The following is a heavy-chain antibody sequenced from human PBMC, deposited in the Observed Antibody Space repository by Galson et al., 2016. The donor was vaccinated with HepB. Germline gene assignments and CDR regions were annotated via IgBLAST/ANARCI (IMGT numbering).Heavy chain of an antibody. CDR2: IYYSGST. D-gene: IGHD1-14*01. V-gene: IGHV4-39*01. J-gene: IGHJ4*02. Sequence: SETLSLTCTVSGGSISSSSYYWGWIRQPPGKGLEYIGSIYYSGSTYYDPSLKSRVTISVDTSKNQFSLKLTSVTAADTAVYYCARNQGSTNHPYYLDYWGQGTLVTVSS. CDR1: GGSISSSSYY. CDR3: ARNQGSTNHPYYLDY.